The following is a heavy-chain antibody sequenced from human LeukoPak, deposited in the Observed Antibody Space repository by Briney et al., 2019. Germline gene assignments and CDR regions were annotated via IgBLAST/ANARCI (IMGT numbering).Heavy chain of an antibody. V-gene: IGHV3-48*04. CDR2: ISGGSDTI. D-gene: IGHD5-24*01. Sequence: QSGGSLRSSGAAPGFTFSPFPMNWVGQAQGKGWGWVSYISGGSDTIHYADSVKGRFTISRDNAKNSLYLQMNSLRAEDTAVYYCARDLGRDRYFDSWGQGTLVTVSS. J-gene: IGHJ4*02. CDR3: ARDLGRDRYFDS. CDR1: GFTFSPFP.